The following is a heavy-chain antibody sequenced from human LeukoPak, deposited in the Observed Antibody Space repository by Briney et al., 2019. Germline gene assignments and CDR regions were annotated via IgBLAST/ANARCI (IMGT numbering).Heavy chain of an antibody. V-gene: IGHV3-74*01. J-gene: IGHJ4*02. Sequence: GGSLRLSCAASGFTFSSHWMHWVRQAPGKGLVWVSRIKGDGSSTSYADSVKGRFTISRDNAKNSLYLQMNSLRAEDTAVYYCARDPSGGDYWGQGTLVTVSS. CDR1: GFTFSSHW. CDR3: ARDPSGGDY. D-gene: IGHD3-10*01. CDR2: IKGDGSST.